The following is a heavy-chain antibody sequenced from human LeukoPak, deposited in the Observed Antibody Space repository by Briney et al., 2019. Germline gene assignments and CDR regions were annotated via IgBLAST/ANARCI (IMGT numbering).Heavy chain of an antibody. Sequence: GGSLRLSCAASGFTFSSYWMHWVRQAPGKELVWVSRINSDGSSTSYADSVKGRFTISRDNAKNTLYLQMNSLRAEDTAVYYCARGRYSSSLYYYYMDVWGKGTTVTVSS. CDR2: INSDGSST. CDR3: ARGRYSSSLYYYYMDV. CDR1: GFTFSSYW. J-gene: IGHJ6*03. D-gene: IGHD6-19*01. V-gene: IGHV3-74*01.